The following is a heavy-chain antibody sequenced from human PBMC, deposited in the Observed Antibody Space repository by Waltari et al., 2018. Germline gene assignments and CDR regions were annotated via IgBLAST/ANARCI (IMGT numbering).Heavy chain of an antibody. Sequence: QVQLVQSGAEVKKPGASVKVSCKASGYTFTGYYMHWVRQAPGQGLEWRGLIKPDSGGTNYAQKIQGRVTMTRDTSISTAYMELSRLRSDDTAVYYCARETVVTMVRGVNSYFDYWGQGTLVTVSS. CDR1: GYTFTGYY. V-gene: IGHV1-2*06. D-gene: IGHD3-10*01. CDR3: ARETVVTMVRGVNSYFDY. J-gene: IGHJ4*02. CDR2: IKPDSGGT.